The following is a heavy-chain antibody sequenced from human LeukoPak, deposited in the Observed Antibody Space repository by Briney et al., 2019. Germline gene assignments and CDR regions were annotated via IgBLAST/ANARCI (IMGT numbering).Heavy chain of an antibody. J-gene: IGHJ3*02. V-gene: IGHV3-21*01. CDR3: AREVVYCSGGSCHHDAFDI. CDR2: ISSRSSYI. Sequence: PGGSLRLSCAASGFTFSSYSMNWVRQAPGEGLEWVSSISSRSSYIYYADSVKGRFTISRDNAKNSLYLQMNSLRAEDTAVYYCAREVVYCSGGSCHHDAFDIWGQGTMVTVSS. CDR1: GFTFSSYS. D-gene: IGHD2-15*01.